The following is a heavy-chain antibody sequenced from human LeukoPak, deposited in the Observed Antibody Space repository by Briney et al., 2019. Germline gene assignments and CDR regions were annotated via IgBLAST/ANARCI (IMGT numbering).Heavy chain of an antibody. V-gene: IGHV4-38-2*02. Sequence: SETLSLTCTVSGYSISSGYYWGWIRQPPGKGLEWIGSIYHSGSTYYNPSLKSRVTISVDTSNNQFSLKLTSVTAADTAVYYCARLVPPGWFDPWGQGTLVTVSS. CDR3: ARLVPPGWFDP. CDR2: IYHSGST. J-gene: IGHJ5*02. CDR1: GYSISSGYY.